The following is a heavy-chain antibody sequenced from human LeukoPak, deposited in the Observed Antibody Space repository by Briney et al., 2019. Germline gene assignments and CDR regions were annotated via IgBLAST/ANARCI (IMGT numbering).Heavy chain of an antibody. J-gene: IGHJ4*02. CDR1: GFPFSGYW. CDR3: SRSLDY. CDR2: INQDGTNQ. Sequence: PGGSLRLSCVASGFPFSGYWMDWVRQAPGKGMEWVANINQDGTNQYYAASVRGRFSISRDNAKNSLYLQMNRLRAEDTGVYYCSRSLDYLGQGALVTVSS. V-gene: IGHV3-7*01.